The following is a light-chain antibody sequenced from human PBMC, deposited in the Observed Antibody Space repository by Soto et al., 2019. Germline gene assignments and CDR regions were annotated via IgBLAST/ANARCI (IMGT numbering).Light chain of an antibody. J-gene: IGLJ2*01. CDR3: AAWDDSLSGVV. V-gene: IGLV1-47*01. CDR1: SSNIGSNY. CDR2: RNN. Sequence: QAVVTQPPSASGTPGQRVTISCSGSSSNIGSNYVYWYHHLPGAAPKLLIYRNNQRPSGVPDRFSGSKSGTSASLAISGLRSEDEADYYCAAWDDSLSGVVFGGGTKLTVL.